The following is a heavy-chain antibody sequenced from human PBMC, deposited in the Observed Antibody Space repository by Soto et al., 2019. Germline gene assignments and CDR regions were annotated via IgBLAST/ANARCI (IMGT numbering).Heavy chain of an antibody. CDR3: ARGPEYSSSSPPDYYYYMDV. J-gene: IGHJ6*03. Sequence: SETLSLTCTVSGGSISSGGYYWSWIRQHPGKGLEWIGDINYSGSTNYNPSLKSRVTISVDTSKNQFSLKLSSVTAADTAVYYCARGPEYSSSSPPDYYYYMDVWGKGTTVTVSS. V-gene: IGHV4-31*03. CDR1: GGSISSGGYY. CDR2: INYSGST. D-gene: IGHD6-6*01.